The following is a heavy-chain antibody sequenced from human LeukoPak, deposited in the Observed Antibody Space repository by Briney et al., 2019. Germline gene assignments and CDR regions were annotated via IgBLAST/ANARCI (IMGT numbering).Heavy chain of an antibody. Sequence: PGGSLRLSCAASGFTFSSYAMSWVRQAPGKGLEWVSAISGSGGSTYCADSVKGRFTISRDNSKNTLYLQMNSLRAEDTAVYYCAKPNIVVVVAAFDYWGQGTLVTVSS. D-gene: IGHD2-15*01. J-gene: IGHJ4*02. V-gene: IGHV3-23*01. CDR3: AKPNIVVVVAAFDY. CDR1: GFTFSSYA. CDR2: ISGSGGST.